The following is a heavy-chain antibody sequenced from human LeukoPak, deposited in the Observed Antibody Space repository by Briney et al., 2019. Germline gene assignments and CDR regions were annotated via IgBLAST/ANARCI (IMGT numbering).Heavy chain of an antibody. J-gene: IGHJ4*02. V-gene: IGHV5-51*01. CDR3: ARPRSPFEYYFDY. CDR1: GYSFTSYW. CDR2: IYPGDSDT. Sequence: GEALKISCKGSGYSFTSYWIGCVRQMPGKRLEWMGIIYPGDSDTRYSPSFQGQVTISADKSISTTYLQWSSLKASDTAMYYCARPRSPFEYYFDYWGQGTLVTVSS.